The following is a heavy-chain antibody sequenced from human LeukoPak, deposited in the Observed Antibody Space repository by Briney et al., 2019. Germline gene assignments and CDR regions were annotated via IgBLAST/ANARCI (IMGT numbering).Heavy chain of an antibody. J-gene: IGHJ4*02. D-gene: IGHD6-19*01. Sequence: GRSLRLSCAASEFTFSRYGMHWVRQAPGKGLEWVAVIWYDGSKKYYADSVKGRFTISRDNSKNTLFLQMNSLRADDTAIYYCAKGPLTEVAGTTWDYWGQGTPVTVSS. V-gene: IGHV3-33*06. CDR3: AKGPLTEVAGTTWDY. CDR1: EFTFSRYG. CDR2: IWYDGSKK.